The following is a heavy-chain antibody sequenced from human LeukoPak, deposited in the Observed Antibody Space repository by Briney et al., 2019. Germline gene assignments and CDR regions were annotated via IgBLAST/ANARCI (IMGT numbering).Heavy chain of an antibody. V-gene: IGHV1-2*02. D-gene: IGHD3-10*01. CDR1: GYTFTSYY. CDR3: ARRGYYGSGTPVSFDY. CDR2: INPNSGGT. J-gene: IGHJ4*02. Sequence: ASVKVSCKASGYTFTSYYMHWVRQAPGQGLEWMGWINPNSGGTNYAQKFQGRVTMTRDTSISTAYMELSRLRSDDTAVYYCARRGYYGSGTPVSFDYWGQGTLVTVSS.